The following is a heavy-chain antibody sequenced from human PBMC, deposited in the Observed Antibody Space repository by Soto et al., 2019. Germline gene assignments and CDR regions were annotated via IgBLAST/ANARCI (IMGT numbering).Heavy chain of an antibody. CDR1: GDSISSNPYY. J-gene: IGHJ4*02. D-gene: IGHD3-22*01. V-gene: IGHV4-39*01. Sequence: QVQLQESGPGLVKSSETLSLTCTVSGDSISSNPYYWGWIRQPPGKGLEWIGSMFYSGNTYYNPSLKSRVTVSIDTSKNQFSRKRNSVTAADTAVYYCVSPEGYYDSSGYTLDYWCQGTLVTVSS. CDR2: MFYSGNT. CDR3: VSPEGYYDSSGYTLDY.